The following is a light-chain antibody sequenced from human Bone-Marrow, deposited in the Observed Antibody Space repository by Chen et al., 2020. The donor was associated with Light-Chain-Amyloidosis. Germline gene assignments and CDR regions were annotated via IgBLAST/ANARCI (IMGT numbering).Light chain of an antibody. J-gene: IGLJ3*02. V-gene: IGLV3-1*01. CDR1: NLGDKD. Sequence: SYELTQPPSVSVSPGQTASIPCSADNLGDKDTCWYQQKSGQSPLLIIFQVFKRPSGIPERFTGSNTGTTTTLPIGGTQSRDEPEYYCQVGDRSSDRPVFGGGTKLTVL. CDR2: QVF. CDR3: QVGDRSSDRPV.